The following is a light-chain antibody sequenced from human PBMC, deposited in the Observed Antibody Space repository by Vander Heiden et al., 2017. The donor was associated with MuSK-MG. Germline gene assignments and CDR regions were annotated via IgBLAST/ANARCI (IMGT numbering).Light chain of an antibody. J-gene: IGKJ2*01. V-gene: IGKV1-33*01. CDR3: LQYDNLPYT. CDR2: DAS. Sequence: DIQMTQSPSSLSASVGDRVTITCQASQDISNYLNWYQQKPGKAPKLLIHDASKLETGVPSRFSGSGSGTDFTFTISSLQPEDIATYYCLQYDNLPYTFGQGTKLEIK. CDR1: QDISNY.